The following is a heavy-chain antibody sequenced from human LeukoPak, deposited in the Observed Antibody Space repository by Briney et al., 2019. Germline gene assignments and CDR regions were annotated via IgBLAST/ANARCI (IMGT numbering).Heavy chain of an antibody. CDR3: AKVQRYQLLRGYFDY. J-gene: IGHJ4*02. D-gene: IGHD2-2*01. Sequence: GGSLRLSCAASGFTFSSYGMHWVRQAPGKRLEWVAVISYDGSNKYYADSVKGRFTISRDNSKNTLYLQMNSLRAEDTAVYYCAKVQRYQLLRGYFDYWGQGTLVTVSS. V-gene: IGHV3-30*18. CDR2: ISYDGSNK. CDR1: GFTFSSYG.